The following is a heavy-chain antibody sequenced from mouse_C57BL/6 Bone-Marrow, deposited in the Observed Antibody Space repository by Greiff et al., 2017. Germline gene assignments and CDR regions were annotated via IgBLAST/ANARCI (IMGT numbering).Heavy chain of an antibody. V-gene: IGHV5-9*01. CDR2: ISGGGGNT. J-gene: IGHJ3*01. CDR3: ARLLRAY. CDR1: GFTFSSST. Sequence: EVQVVESGGGLVKPGGSLKLSCAASGFTFSSSTMSWVRQTPEKRLEWVATISGGGGNTYYPDSVKGRFTISSDSAKNTLYLQMRSLRSDDTALYYCARLLRAYWGQGTLVTVSA. D-gene: IGHD1-1*01.